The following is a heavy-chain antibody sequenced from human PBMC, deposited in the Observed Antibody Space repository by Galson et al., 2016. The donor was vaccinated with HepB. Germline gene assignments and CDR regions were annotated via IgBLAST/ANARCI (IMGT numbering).Heavy chain of an antibody. CDR3: VRSKSMSHRFLGLPRNQRGFNYGSLGFCL. J-gene: IGHJ4*02. CDR1: GFTFGGFW. Sequence: SLRLSCASSGFTFGGFWMSWVRQAPEKGLQWVATIKQDGSEKYYVDSVRGRFTISRDNPKSSLYVQMNGLRVEDTAVYYCVRSKSMSHRFLGLPRNQRGFNYGSLGFCLWGQGMLVTVSS. CDR2: IKQDGSEK. D-gene: IGHD5-18*01. V-gene: IGHV3-7*03.